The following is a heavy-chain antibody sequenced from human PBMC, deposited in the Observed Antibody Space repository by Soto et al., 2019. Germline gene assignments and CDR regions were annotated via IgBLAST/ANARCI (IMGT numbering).Heavy chain of an antibody. J-gene: IGHJ6*03. V-gene: IGHV4-39*01. D-gene: IGHD4-17*01. CDR1: GGSISSSSYY. Sequence: SETLSLTCTVSGGSISSSSYYWGWIRQPPGKGLEWIGSIYYSGSTYYNPSLKSRVTISVDTSKNQFSLKLSSVTAADTAVYYCARPHTVRRGYYYYMDVWGKGTTVTVSS. CDR3: ARPHTVRRGYYYYMDV. CDR2: IYYSGST.